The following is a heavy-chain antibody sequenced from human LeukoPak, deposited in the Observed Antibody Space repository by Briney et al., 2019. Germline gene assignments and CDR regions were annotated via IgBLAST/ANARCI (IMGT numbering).Heavy chain of an antibody. CDR3: ARDSLWFGELLSPYFDY. V-gene: IGHV3-23*01. Sequence: PGGSLRLSCAASGFTFSSYAMSWVRQAPGKGLEWVSAISGSGGSTYYADSVKGRFTISRDNSKNTLYLQMNSLRAEDTAVYYCARDSLWFGELLSPYFDYWGQGTLVTVSS. D-gene: IGHD3-10*01. CDR1: GFTFSSYA. J-gene: IGHJ4*02. CDR2: ISGSGGST.